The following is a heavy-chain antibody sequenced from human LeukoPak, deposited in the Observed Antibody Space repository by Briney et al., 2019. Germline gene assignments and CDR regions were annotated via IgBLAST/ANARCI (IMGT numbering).Heavy chain of an antibody. CDR3: ARRGADYGATTFYYYYGMDV. J-gene: IGHJ6*02. D-gene: IGHD4-17*01. CDR2: IYYSGST. Sequence: SETLSLTCTVPGGSISSYYWSWIRQPPGKGLEWIGYIYYSGSTNYNPSLKSRVTISVDTSKNQFSLKLSSVTAADTAVYYCARRGADYGATTFYYYYGMDVWGQGTTVTVSS. CDR1: GGSISSYY. V-gene: IGHV4-59*08.